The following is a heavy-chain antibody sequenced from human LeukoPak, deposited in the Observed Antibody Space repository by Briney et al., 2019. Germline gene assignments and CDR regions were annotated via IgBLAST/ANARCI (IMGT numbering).Heavy chain of an antibody. CDR1: GYTFAKFY. D-gene: IGHD3-9*01. CDR2: IIPIFGTP. V-gene: IGHV1-46*01. CDR3: ARDGYDILTGYYGGDY. Sequence: ASVKVSCKASGYTFAKFYIHWVRQAPGQGLEWMGGIIPIFGTPNYAQKFQGRVTMTRDTSTSTVYMELSSLRSEDTAVYYCARDGYDILTGYYGGDYWGQGTLVTVSS. J-gene: IGHJ4*02.